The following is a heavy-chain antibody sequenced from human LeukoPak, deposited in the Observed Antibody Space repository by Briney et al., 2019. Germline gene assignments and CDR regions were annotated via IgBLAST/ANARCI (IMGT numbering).Heavy chain of an antibody. CDR1: GFTFSSYG. D-gene: IGHD3-3*01. Sequence: PAGRSLRLSCAASGFTFSSYGMHWVRQAPGKGLEWVAVISYDGSNKYYADSVKGRFTISRDNSKNTLYLQMNSLRAEDTAVYYCAKDLQSRGLRFLEWLPSHYYGMDVWGQGTTVTVSS. CDR3: AKDLQSRGLRFLEWLPSHYYGMDV. J-gene: IGHJ6*02. V-gene: IGHV3-30*18. CDR2: ISYDGSNK.